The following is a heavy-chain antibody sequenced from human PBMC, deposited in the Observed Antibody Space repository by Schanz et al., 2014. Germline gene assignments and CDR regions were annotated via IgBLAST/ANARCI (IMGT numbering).Heavy chain of an antibody. Sequence: EMQLLESGGGLAQPGGSLRLSCAASGFNFSSYSLNWVRQAPGKGLVWVARINSVGSNTDYADSVTGRFTISRDNAKNSLYLQMNSLRAEDTAVYHCVSSGSYSSYAFWGQGTLVTVSS. CDR2: INSVGSNT. D-gene: IGHD3-10*01. CDR3: VSSGSYSSYAF. J-gene: IGHJ4*02. V-gene: IGHV3-74*02. CDR1: GFNFSSYS.